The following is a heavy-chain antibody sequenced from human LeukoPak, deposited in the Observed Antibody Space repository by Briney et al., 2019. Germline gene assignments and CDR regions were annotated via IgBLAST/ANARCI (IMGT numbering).Heavy chain of an antibody. CDR2: IYTSGST. V-gene: IGHV4-4*09. CDR3: AREGIRSTVTTDCAIDY. J-gene: IGHJ4*02. Sequence: SETLSLTCTVSGGSISSYYWSWIRQPPGKGLEWIGYIYTSGSTNYNPSLKSRVTISVDTSKNQFSLKLSSVTAADTAVYYCAREGIRSTVTTDCAIDYWGQGTLVTVSS. D-gene: IGHD4-17*01. CDR1: GGSISSYY.